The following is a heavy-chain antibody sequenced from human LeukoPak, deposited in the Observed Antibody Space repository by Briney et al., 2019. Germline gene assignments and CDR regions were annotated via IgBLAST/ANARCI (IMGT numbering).Heavy chain of an antibody. V-gene: IGHV4-39*01. CDR1: GGSISSSSYY. CDR3: ARHPTYYDILTGYGSRYYGMDV. CDR2: IYYSGST. J-gene: IGHJ6*02. Sequence: PSETLSLTCTVSGGSISSSSYYWGWIRQPPGKGLEWIGSIYYSGSTYYNPSLKSRVTISVDTSKNQFSLKLSSVTAADTAVYYCARHPTYYDILTGYGSRYYGMDVWGQGTTVTVSS. D-gene: IGHD3-9*01.